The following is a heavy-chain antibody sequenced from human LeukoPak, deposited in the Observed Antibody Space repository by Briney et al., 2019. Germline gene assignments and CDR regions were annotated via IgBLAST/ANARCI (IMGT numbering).Heavy chain of an antibody. D-gene: IGHD2-2*01. CDR3: ARGMGSTSSKYYFDY. J-gene: IGHJ4*02. CDR1: GYTFTGYY. CDR2: ISAYNGNT. Sequence: ASVKVSCKASGYTFTGYYMHWVRQAPRQGLEWMGWISAYNGNTNYAQKLQGRVTMTTDTSTSTAYMELKSLRSDDTAVYYCARGMGSTSSKYYFDYWGQGTLVTVSS. V-gene: IGHV1-18*04.